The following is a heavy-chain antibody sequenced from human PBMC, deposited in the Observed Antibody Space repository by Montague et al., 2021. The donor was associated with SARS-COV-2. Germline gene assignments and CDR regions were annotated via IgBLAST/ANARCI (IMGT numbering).Heavy chain of an antibody. CDR2: ISYDGSNK. D-gene: IGHD3-10*01. J-gene: IGHJ4*02. CDR3: ARAGDYYYGSGSYYNPYDY. V-gene: IGHV3-30-3*01. CDR1: GFTFSSYA. Sequence: SLRLSCAASGFTFSSYAMHWVRQAPGKGLEWVAVISYDGSNKYYADSVKGRFTISRDNPKNTLYLQMNSLRAEDTAVYYCARAGDYYYGSGSYYNPYDYWGQGTLVTVSS.